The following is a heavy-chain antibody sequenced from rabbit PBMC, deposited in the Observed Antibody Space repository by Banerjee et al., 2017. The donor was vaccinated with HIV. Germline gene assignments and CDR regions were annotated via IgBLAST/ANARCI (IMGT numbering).Heavy chain of an antibody. CDR3: ASGSSYVGTRLDL. D-gene: IGHD8-1*01. Sequence: QSLEESGGDLVKPEGSLTLTCKASGFDFNSNYYMCWVRQAPGKGLEWIACIVTSSGSTWYASWVNGRFTISRSISLNTVTLQMTSLTAADTATYFCASGSSYVGTRLDLWGPGTLVTVS. J-gene: IGHJ3*01. CDR1: GFDFNSNYY. CDR2: IVTSSGST. V-gene: IGHV1S43*01.